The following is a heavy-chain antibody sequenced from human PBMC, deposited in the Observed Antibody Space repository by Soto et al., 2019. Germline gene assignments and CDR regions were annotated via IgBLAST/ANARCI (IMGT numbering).Heavy chain of an antibody. CDR3: ARDQYYGSGSDAFDI. Sequence: ASVKVSCKASGGTFSSYTIRWVRQATGQGLEWMGRIIPILGIANYAQKFQGRVTITADKSTSTAYMELSSLRSEDTAVYYCARDQYYGSGSDAFDIWGQGTMVTVSS. CDR2: IIPILGIA. CDR1: GGTFSSYT. J-gene: IGHJ3*02. D-gene: IGHD3-10*01. V-gene: IGHV1-69*04.